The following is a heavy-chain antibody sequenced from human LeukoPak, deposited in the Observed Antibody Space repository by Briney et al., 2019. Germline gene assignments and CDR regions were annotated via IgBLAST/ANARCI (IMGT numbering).Heavy chain of an antibody. J-gene: IGHJ4*02. D-gene: IGHD2-2*01. CDR3: AKGNVVVPAAMGHYFDY. V-gene: IGHV3-23*01. CDR1: GFTFSSYA. Sequence: QPGGSLRLSCAASGFTFSSYAMSWVRQAPGKGLEWVSAISGSGGSTYYADSVKGRFTISRDNSKNTLYLQMNSLRAEDTAVYYCAKGNVVVPAAMGHYFDYWGQGTLVTASS. CDR2: ISGSGGST.